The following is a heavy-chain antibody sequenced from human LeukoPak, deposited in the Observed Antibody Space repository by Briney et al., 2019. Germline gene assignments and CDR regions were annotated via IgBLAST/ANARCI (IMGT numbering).Heavy chain of an antibody. J-gene: IGHJ3*02. Sequence: GGSLRLSCAASGFTFSSYAMSWVRQAPGKGLEWVSAISGSGGSTYYADSVKGRFTISRDNSKNTLYLQMNSLRAEDTAVYYCAKDFSATAIQGEAFDIWGQGTMVTVSS. CDR2: ISGSGGST. CDR1: GFTFSSYA. V-gene: IGHV3-23*01. D-gene: IGHD2-2*02. CDR3: AKDFSATAIQGEAFDI.